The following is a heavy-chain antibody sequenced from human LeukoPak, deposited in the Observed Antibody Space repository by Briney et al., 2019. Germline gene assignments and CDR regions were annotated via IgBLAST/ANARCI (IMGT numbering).Heavy chain of an antibody. CDR2: IRNIANSYST. V-gene: IGHV3-72*01. Sequence: GVSLRLSCVASGFTFSDHYMDWVRQAPGKGLEWVGRIRNIANSYSTEYAASVKGRFTISRDDSKSTTFLQMNSLKTEDTALYYCTRLNLAAPGDSWGQGTLVTVSS. D-gene: IGHD6-25*01. J-gene: IGHJ4*02. CDR3: TRLNLAAPGDS. CDR1: GFTFSDHY.